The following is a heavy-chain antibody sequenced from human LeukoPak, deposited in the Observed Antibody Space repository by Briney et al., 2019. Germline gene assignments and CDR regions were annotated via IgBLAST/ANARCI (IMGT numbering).Heavy chain of an antibody. V-gene: IGHV3-53*01. J-gene: IGHJ4*02. Sequence: GGALRLSCAASGFTVSTDIMKGAREAPGKGLEWVSMIQSGDRTYYAASVEGRFTISRDTSKNTLYLQMNRLRAEDTAVYYCANRGFWGQGTLVTVSS. CDR3: ANRGF. CDR1: GFTVSTDI. CDR2: IQSGDRT.